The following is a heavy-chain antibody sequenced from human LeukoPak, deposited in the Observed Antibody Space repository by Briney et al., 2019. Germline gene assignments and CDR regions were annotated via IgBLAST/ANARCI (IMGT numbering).Heavy chain of an antibody. CDR1: GYTFTGYY. V-gene: IGHV3-33*01. J-gene: IGHJ4*02. CDR2: IWYDGSNK. Sequence: SCKASGYTFTGYYMHWVRQAPGKGLEWVAVIWYDGSNKYYADSVKGRFTISRDNSKNTLYLQMNSLRAEDTAVYYCARDQRRTTANFDYWGQGTLVTVSS. CDR3: ARDQRRTTANFDY. D-gene: IGHD4-11*01.